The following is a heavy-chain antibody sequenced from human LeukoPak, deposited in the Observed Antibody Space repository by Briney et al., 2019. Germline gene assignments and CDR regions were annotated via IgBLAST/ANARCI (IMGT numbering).Heavy chain of an antibody. V-gene: IGHV4-39*01. Sequence: PSETLSLTCTVSGGSISSSTYYWGWIRQPPGKGLEWIGNIYYSGSTYYNPSLKSRVTISVDTSKNQFSLKLSSVTAADTAIYYCVRHAEGESYLSWFDPWGQGTLVTVSS. J-gene: IGHJ5*02. CDR3: VRHAEGESYLSWFDP. D-gene: IGHD3-10*01. CDR1: GGSISSSTYY. CDR2: IYYSGST.